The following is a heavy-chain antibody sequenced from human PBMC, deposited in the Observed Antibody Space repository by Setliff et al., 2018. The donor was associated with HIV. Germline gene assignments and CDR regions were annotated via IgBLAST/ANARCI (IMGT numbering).Heavy chain of an antibody. J-gene: IGHJ5*02. CDR1: GYTFTGYY. D-gene: IGHD3-22*01. CDR3: ARDRCDSVKCYLYNWFDP. Sequence: ASVKVSCKASGYTFTGYYMHWVRQAPGQGLEWMGRINPNSGNTGYAQKFQGRVTMTRNTSISTAYMELSSLRSEDTAVYYCARDRCDSVKCYLYNWFDPWGQGTLVTVSS. CDR2: INPNSGNT. V-gene: IGHV1-8*02.